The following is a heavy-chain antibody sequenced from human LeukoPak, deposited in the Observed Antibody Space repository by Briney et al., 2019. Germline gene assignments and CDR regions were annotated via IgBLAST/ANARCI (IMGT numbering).Heavy chain of an antibody. CDR2: IYSGGST. CDR1: GFTLSSKY. D-gene: IGHD2-2*03. CDR3: ARVDIDIVAGMDV. V-gene: IGHV3-53*01. Sequence: GGSLRLSCAASGFTLSSKYMSWVRQAAGKGLEWGSLIYSGGSTYYADSVRGRFTISRDNSKNTLYLQMNSLRAEDTAVYYCARVDIDIVAGMDVWGQGTTVTVSS. J-gene: IGHJ6*02.